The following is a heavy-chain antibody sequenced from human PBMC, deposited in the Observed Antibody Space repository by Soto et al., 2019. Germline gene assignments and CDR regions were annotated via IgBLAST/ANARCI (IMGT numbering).Heavy chain of an antibody. J-gene: IGHJ5*02. CDR2: IYYSGNT. Sequence: PSETLSLTCTVSGGSISSGGYYWSWIRQYPGKGLEWIGYIYYSGNTYYNPSLKNQVTISVDTSKNQFSLKLTSVTAADTAVYYCARSVFPWGQGTLVTVSS. CDR1: GGSISSGGYY. V-gene: IGHV4-31*01. CDR3: ARSVFP.